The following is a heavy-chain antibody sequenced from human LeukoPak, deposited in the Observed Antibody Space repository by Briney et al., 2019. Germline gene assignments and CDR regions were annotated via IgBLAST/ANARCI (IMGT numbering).Heavy chain of an antibody. D-gene: IGHD2/OR15-2a*01. V-gene: IGHV3-48*02. CDR2: VSASGSAT. CDR3: ARISGLGAREYLDH. J-gene: IGHJ4*02. Sequence: GGSLSLSCAASGFTFSSYTMNWVRQAPGKGLEWVSYVSASGSATYYGDSVKGRFTISRDNAKDSVYMQMNSLRDEDTAVYYCARISGLGAREYLDHWGQGTLVTVSS. CDR1: GFTFSSYT.